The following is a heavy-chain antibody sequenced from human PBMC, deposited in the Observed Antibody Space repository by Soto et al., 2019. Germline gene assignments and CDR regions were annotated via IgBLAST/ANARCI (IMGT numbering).Heavy chain of an antibody. CDR2: INSDGSST. D-gene: IGHD3-3*01. CDR3: ARDRDYDFWSGYPNAFDI. V-gene: IGHV3-74*01. J-gene: IGHJ3*02. CDR1: GFTFSSYW. Sequence: EVQLVESGGGLVQPGGSLRLSCAASGFTFSSYWMHWVRQAPGKGLVWVSRINSDGSSTSYADSVKGRFTISRDNAKNTLYLQMNSLRADDTAVYYCARDRDYDFWSGYPNAFDIWGQGTMVTVSS.